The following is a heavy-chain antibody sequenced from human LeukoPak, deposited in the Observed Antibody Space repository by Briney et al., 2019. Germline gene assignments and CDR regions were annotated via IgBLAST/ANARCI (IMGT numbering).Heavy chain of an antibody. V-gene: IGHV3-30-3*01. Sequence: SGRSLRLSCSASGFTFSSYAMHWVRQAPGKGLEWVAVISYDGSNKYYADSVKGRFTISRDNSKNTLYLQMNSLRAEDTAVYYCARADSGYEYRIHYWRQGTLVTVSS. J-gene: IGHJ4*02. D-gene: IGHD5-12*01. CDR1: GFTFSSYA. CDR3: ARADSGYEYRIHY. CDR2: ISYDGSNK.